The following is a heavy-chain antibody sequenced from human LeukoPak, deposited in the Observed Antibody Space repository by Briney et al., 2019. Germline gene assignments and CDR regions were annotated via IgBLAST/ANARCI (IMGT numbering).Heavy chain of an antibody. D-gene: IGHD6-19*01. V-gene: IGHV3-21*01. J-gene: IGHJ3*02. Sequence: GGSLRLSCAASGFTFSSYSMNWVRQAPGKGLEWVSSISSSSSYIYYADSVKGRFTISRDNAKNSLYLQMNSLRAEDTAVYYCARDPDSSGWYGRGLGAFDIWGQGTMVTVSS. CDR3: ARDPDSSGWYGRGLGAFDI. CDR2: ISSSSSYI. CDR1: GFTFSSYS.